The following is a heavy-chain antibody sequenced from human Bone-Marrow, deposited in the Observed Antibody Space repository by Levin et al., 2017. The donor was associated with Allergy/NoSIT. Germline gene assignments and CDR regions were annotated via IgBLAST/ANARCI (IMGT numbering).Heavy chain of an antibody. D-gene: IGHD1-7*01. CDR1: GDSISSSNYY. CDR2: FYYSGST. J-gene: IGHJ4*02. Sequence: SQTLSLTCTVSGDSISSSNYYWGWIRQPPGKGLEWIGNFYYSGSTYYNPSLKSRLTISVDTTKNQFSLKLSSVTAADTAVYYCARPWMELWIHPIADWGQGALVTVSS. CDR3: ARPWMELWIHPIAD. V-gene: IGHV4-39*01.